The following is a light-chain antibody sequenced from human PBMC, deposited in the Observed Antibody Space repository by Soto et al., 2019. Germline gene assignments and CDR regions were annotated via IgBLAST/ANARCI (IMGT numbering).Light chain of an antibody. J-gene: IGKJ5*01. Sequence: DIQLTQSPSTLSAAVGDSLTITGRASQNIRNLFAWYQQKPGKAPXXLIYDASTLKTGVPSRFSGSGSGSEFNFTITGMQPDDFATYFCQQYNTYATFGQGTRLEIK. CDR3: QQYNTYAT. V-gene: IGKV1-5*01. CDR2: DAS. CDR1: QNIRNL.